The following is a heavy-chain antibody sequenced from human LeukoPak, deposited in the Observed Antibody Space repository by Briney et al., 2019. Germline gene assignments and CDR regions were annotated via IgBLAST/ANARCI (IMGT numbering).Heavy chain of an antibody. CDR3: ARDRIAAAGNAFDI. V-gene: IGHV3-23*01. Sequence: PGGSLRLSCAASGFTFSDGWMNWVRQAPGKGLEWVSAISGSGGSTYYADSVKGRFTISRDDSKNTLYLQMNSLRAEDTAVYYCARDRIAAAGNAFDIWGQGTMVTVSS. CDR2: ISGSGGST. CDR1: GFTFSDGW. J-gene: IGHJ3*02. D-gene: IGHD6-13*01.